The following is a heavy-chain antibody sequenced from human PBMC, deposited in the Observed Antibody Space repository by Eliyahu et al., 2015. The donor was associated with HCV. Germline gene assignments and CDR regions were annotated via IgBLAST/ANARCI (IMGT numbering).Heavy chain of an antibody. CDR3: ARARHPNYGMDV. Sequence: QVQLVESGGGVVQPGRSLRLSXAASGXPFSSYAMHWVRQAPGKGLEWVAVISYDGSNKYYADSVKGRFTISRDNSKNTLYLQMNSLRAEDTAVYYCARARHPNYGMDVWGQGTTVTVSS. CDR1: GXPFSSYA. J-gene: IGHJ6*02. V-gene: IGHV3-30-3*01. CDR2: ISYDGSNK.